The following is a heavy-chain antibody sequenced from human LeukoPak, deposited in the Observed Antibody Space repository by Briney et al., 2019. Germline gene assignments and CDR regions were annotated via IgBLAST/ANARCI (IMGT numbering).Heavy chain of an antibody. D-gene: IGHD3-16*01. J-gene: IGHJ1*01. CDR1: GYSISSGYY. CDR3: ARKKGRGGSASAPT. CDR2: IYHSGST. Sequence: PSETLSLTCAVSGYSISSGYYWGWIRQPPGRGLEWIGSIYHSGSTYYNPSLKSRVTISVDTSKNQFSLKLSSVTAADTAVYYCARKKGRGGSASAPTRGQ. V-gene: IGHV4-38-2*01.